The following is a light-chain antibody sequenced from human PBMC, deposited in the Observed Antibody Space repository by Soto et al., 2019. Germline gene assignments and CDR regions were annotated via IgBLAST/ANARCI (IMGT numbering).Light chain of an antibody. CDR3: QQSFSPLWT. CDR1: QSISNY. V-gene: IGKV1-39*01. J-gene: IGKJ1*01. CDR2: AAS. Sequence: DIQMTQSPSSLSASVGDRVTITCRASQSISNYLNLYQQKPGKAPKLLIYAASSMQSGVPSRFSGSGSETDFTLTISSLQPDDSANYYCQQSFSPLWTFGQGTKVEV.